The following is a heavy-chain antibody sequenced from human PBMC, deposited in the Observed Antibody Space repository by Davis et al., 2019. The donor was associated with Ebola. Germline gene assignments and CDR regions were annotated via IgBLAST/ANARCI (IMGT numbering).Heavy chain of an antibody. Sequence: ESLKISCTVSGDSITSRTSYWAWLRQPPGKGLEWIGSLHYGGNGYYNPSLRSRVTISVDTSMNHFSLTLTSVTAADTAVYYCARGLYDFESHNWFDPWGQGTLLIVSS. CDR2: LHYGGNG. J-gene: IGHJ5*02. D-gene: IGHD3-16*01. V-gene: IGHV4-39*02. CDR1: GDSITSRTSY. CDR3: ARGLYDFESHNWFDP.